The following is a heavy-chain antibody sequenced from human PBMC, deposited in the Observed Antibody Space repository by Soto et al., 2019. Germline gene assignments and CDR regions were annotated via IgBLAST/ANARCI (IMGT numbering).Heavy chain of an antibody. Sequence: GGSLRLSCAASGFTFSSYTLNWVRQAPGKGLEWVSYISSGSGTIFYADSVKGRFTISRDNGQNSLYLQMSSLRAEDTSIYYCARMSTVTRTNFDYWGQGALVTVSS. CDR3: ARMSTVTRTNFDY. J-gene: IGHJ4*02. CDR1: GFTFSSYT. V-gene: IGHV3-48*01. CDR2: ISSGSGTI. D-gene: IGHD4-17*01.